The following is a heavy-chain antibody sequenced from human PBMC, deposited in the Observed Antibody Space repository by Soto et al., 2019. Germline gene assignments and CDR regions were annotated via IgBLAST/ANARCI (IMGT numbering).Heavy chain of an antibody. V-gene: IGHV3-23*01. CDR2: ISGSGGST. Sequence: GGSLRLSCAASGFTFSSYAMSWVRQAPGKGLEWVSAISGSGGSTYYADSVKGRFTISRDNSKNTLYLQMNSLRAEDTAVYYCAKDTPGIRITIFGVVKNGYFDYWGQGTLVTVSS. D-gene: IGHD3-3*01. CDR3: AKDTPGIRITIFGVVKNGYFDY. J-gene: IGHJ4*02. CDR1: GFTFSSYA.